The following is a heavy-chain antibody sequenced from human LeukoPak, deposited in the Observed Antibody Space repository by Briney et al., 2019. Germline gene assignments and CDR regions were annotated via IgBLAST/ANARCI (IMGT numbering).Heavy chain of an antibody. J-gene: IGHJ4*02. D-gene: IGHD5-18*01. V-gene: IGHV3-53*01. CDR3: ARAEYSYGLGYFDY. Sequence: PGGSLRLSCAASGFTVSSNYMNWVRQAPGKGLEWVSVIYSGGSTYYADSVKGRFTISRDNSKNTLYLQMNSLRTEDTAVYYCARAEYSYGLGYFDYRGQGTLVTVSS. CDR1: GFTVSSNY. CDR2: IYSGGST.